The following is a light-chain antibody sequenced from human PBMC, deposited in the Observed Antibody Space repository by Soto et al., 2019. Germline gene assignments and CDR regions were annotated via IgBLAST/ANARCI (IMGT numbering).Light chain of an antibody. CDR2: GAS. CDR3: QQYNNWPRT. CDR1: QSVSSD. J-gene: IGKJ1*01. V-gene: IGKV3-15*01. Sequence: EIVMTQSPATLSVSPGERATLSCRASQSVSSDLAWYHQKPGQAPRLLTYGASTRATGIPARFSGSGSGTEFTTTINSLQSEDFAVYYCQQYNNWPRTFGQGTKVDIK.